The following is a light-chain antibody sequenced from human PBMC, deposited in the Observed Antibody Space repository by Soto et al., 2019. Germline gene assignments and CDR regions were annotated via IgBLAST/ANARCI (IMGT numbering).Light chain of an antibody. CDR3: HQRSNWPLT. Sequence: EVVLTQSPATLSLSPGERATLSCRASQSVSSYLAWYQQKPGQAPRLLIYDASNRLTGIPARFSGSGSGTEFTLTISSLEPEDFAVYYCHQRSNWPLTFGGGTKVEIK. CDR1: QSVSSY. J-gene: IGKJ4*01. V-gene: IGKV3-11*01. CDR2: DAS.